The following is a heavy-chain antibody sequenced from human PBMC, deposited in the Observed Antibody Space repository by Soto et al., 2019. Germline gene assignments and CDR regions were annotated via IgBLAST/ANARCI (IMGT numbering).Heavy chain of an antibody. Sequence: EGSLRLSCAASGFTFSSYTMTWVRQAPGERLEWVSSISDDGDSTYYADSVKGRFTISRDNSKNTLYLQMNSLRAEDTAVYYCAKRSGYQEAAYLDYWGQGT. V-gene: IGHV3-23*01. CDR3: AKRSGYQEAAYLDY. J-gene: IGHJ4*02. CDR2: ISDDGDST. CDR1: GFTFSSYT. D-gene: IGHD5-12*01.